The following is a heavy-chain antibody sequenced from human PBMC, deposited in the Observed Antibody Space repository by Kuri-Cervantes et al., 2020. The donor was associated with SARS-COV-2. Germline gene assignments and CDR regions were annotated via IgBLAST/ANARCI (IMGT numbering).Heavy chain of an antibody. J-gene: IGHJ4*02. CDR2: INSDGSST. D-gene: IGHD7-27*01. Sequence: LSLTCAASGFTFSSYWMHWVRQAPGRGLVWVSRINSDGSSTSYADSVKGRFTISRDNAKNTLYLQMSSLKTEDTAVYYCTTALTLGRLDYWGQGTLVTVSS. V-gene: IGHV3-74*01. CDR3: TTALTLGRLDY. CDR1: GFTFSSYW.